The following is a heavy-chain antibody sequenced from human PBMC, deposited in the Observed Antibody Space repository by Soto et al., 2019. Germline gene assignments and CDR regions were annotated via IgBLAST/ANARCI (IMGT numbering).Heavy chain of an antibody. CDR2: TSAYNGNT. D-gene: IGHD6-19*01. J-gene: IGHJ6*03. CDR3: ARDASGWNYYYCYMDV. CDR1: GYTFTSYG. Sequence: AAVKVSCKASGYTFTSYGISWVRQAPGQGLEWMGWTSAYNGNTNYAQKLQGRVTMTTDTSTSTAYMELRSLSSDDTAVYYCARDASGWNYYYCYMDVWDIETTVTVSS. V-gene: IGHV1-18*01.